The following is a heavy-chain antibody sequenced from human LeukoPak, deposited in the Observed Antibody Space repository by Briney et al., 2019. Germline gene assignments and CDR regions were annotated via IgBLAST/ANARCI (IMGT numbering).Heavy chain of an antibody. CDR1: GGSISSYY. Sequence: KPSETLSLTCTVSGGSISSYYWSWIRQPPGKGLEWIGYIYYSGSTNYNPSLKSRVTISVDTSKNQFSLKLSSVTAADTAVYYCASTMATGDAFDIWGQGTMVTVSS. J-gene: IGHJ3*02. CDR3: ASTMATGDAFDI. V-gene: IGHV4-59*01. D-gene: IGHD5-12*01. CDR2: IYYSGST.